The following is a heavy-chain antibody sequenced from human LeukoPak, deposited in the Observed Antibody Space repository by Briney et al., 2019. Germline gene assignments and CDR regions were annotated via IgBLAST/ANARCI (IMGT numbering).Heavy chain of an antibody. CDR3: ARGQYCSSTSCYNWYFDL. Sequence: SETLCLTCAVYGGSFSGYYWSRIRQPPGKGLEWIGEINHSGSTNYNPSLKSRVTISVDTSKNQFSLKLSSVTAADTAVYYCARGQYCSSTSCYNWYFDLRGRGTLVTVSS. D-gene: IGHD2-2*01. V-gene: IGHV4-34*01. CDR1: GGSFSGYY. CDR2: INHSGST. J-gene: IGHJ2*01.